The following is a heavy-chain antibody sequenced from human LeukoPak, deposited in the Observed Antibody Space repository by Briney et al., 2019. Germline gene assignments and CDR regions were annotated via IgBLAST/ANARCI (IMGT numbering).Heavy chain of an antibody. D-gene: IGHD3-22*01. V-gene: IGHV4-39*01. CDR1: GGSISSSSYY. CDR2: IYYSGST. J-gene: IGHJ4*02. Sequence: KPSETLSLTCTVSGGSISSSSYYWGWIRQPPGKGLEWIGSIYYSGSTYYNPSLKSRVTISVDTSKNQFSLKLSSVTAADTAVYYCARVSNYYDSSGYSRWGQGTLVTVSS. CDR3: ARVSNYYDSSGYSR.